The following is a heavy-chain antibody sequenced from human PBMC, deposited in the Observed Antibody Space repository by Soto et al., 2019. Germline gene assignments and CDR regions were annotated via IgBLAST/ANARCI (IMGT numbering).Heavy chain of an antibody. CDR3: ARILVAANYYYYYGMDV. Sequence: SETLSLTCTVSGGSISSSSYYWGWTRQPPGKGLEWIGSIYYSGSTYYNSSLKSRVTISVDTSKNQFSLKLSSVTAADTAVYYCARILVAANYYYYYGMDVWGKGTTVTVSS. J-gene: IGHJ6*04. CDR2: IYYSGST. CDR1: GGSISSSSYY. D-gene: IGHD2-15*01. V-gene: IGHV4-39*01.